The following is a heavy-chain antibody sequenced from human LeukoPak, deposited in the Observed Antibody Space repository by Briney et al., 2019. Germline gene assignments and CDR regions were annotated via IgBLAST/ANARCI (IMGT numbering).Heavy chain of an antibody. CDR3: ARGFVHAFDI. D-gene: IGHD6-6*01. V-gene: IGHV3-13*04. J-gene: IGHJ3*02. CDR2: IGVAGDT. Sequence: GGSLRLSCAASGFAFSTYDMHWVRQPTGKGLEWVSAIGVAGDTYYPGSVKGRFTISRENAKNSLYLQMNSLSAGDTAVYYCARGFVHAFDIWGQGTIVTVSS. CDR1: GFAFSTYD.